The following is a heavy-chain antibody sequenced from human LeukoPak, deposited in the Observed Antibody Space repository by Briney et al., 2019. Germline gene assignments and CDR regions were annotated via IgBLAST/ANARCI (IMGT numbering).Heavy chain of an antibody. J-gene: IGHJ4*02. CDR1: GYTFTSYA. Sequence: GASVKVSCKASGYTFTSYAMHWVRQAPGQRLEWMGWINAGNGNTKYSQKFQGRVTITRDTSASTAYMELSSLRSEDTAVYYCARGILNGGNIAVAADYWGQGTLVTVSS. D-gene: IGHD6-19*01. CDR3: ARGILNGGNIAVAADY. CDR2: INAGNGNT. V-gene: IGHV1-3*01.